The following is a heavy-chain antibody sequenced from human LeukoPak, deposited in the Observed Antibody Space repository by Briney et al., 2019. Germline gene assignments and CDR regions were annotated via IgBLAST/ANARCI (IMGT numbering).Heavy chain of an antibody. J-gene: IGHJ4*02. CDR1: GFTFSSSW. D-gene: IGHD5-24*01. Sequence: GGSLRLSCAASGFTFSSSWMHWVRQAPGKELVWVSRIRGDGSSIIYADSVKGRFTISRDNAKNTLYLQMNSLRAEDTAVYCCVRDLDNDGYSYFDYWGQGSLVAISS. CDR3: VRDLDNDGYSYFDY. V-gene: IGHV3-74*01. CDR2: IRGDGSSI.